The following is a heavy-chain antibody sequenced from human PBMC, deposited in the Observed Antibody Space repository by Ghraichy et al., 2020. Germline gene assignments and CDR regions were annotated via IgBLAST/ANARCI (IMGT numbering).Heavy chain of an antibody. CDR2: ISSLYGET. CDR1: ANTFINNG. CDR3: AREYCTSSRCYGGDD. D-gene: IGHD2-2*01. J-gene: IGHJ4*02. Sequence: ASVKVSCKSPANTFINNGFTWVRQAPGQGLEWMGWISSLYGETRYAQKFQGKVTMTTDTSTTTTYMELRSLISDDTAVYYCAREYCTSSRCYGGDDWGQGTLVTVSS. V-gene: IGHV1-18*04.